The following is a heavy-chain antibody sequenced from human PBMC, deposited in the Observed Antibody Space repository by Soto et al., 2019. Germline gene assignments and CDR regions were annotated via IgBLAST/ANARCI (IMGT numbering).Heavy chain of an antibody. CDR2: ISSSGGST. D-gene: IGHD6-19*01. J-gene: IGHJ3*02. CDR1: GFTFSGYA. Sequence: HPGGSLRLSCAASGFTFSGYAMTWVRQAPAEGLEWVSAISSSGGSTYRADSVKGRFTISRDNSKNTLYLQMNSLRAEDTAVYYCAIDRRSVSGWTRDAFEMWGAGTLVTLS. V-gene: IGHV3-23*01. CDR3: AIDRRSVSGWTRDAFEM.